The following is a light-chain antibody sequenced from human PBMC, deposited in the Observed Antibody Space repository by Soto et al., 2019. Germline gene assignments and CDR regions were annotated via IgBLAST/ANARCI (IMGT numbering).Light chain of an antibody. CDR1: QSLLYSTGYNY. Sequence: DIVMTQSPLSLPVTPGEPASISCRSSQSLLYSTGYNYLDWYLQKTGQSPQLLIYLGSYRASGVPARFSGSGSGTYFTLTISRVEAEDVGVYYCMQALETPYTFGQGTKLEI. V-gene: IGKV2-28*01. CDR3: MQALETPYT. CDR2: LGS. J-gene: IGKJ2*01.